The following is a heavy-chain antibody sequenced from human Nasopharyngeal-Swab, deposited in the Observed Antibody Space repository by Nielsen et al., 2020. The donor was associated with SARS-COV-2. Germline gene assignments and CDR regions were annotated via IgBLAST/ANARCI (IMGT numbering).Heavy chain of an antibody. CDR3: ARGGFSGSYSPYYYYGMDV. D-gene: IGHD3-10*01. J-gene: IGHJ6*02. V-gene: IGHV4-30-4*01. CDR2: IYYSGST. Sequence: WIRQPPGKGLEWIGYIYYSGSTYYNPSLKSRVTISVDTSKNQFSLKLSSVTAADTAVYYCARGGFSGSYSPYYYYGMDVWGQGTTVTVSS.